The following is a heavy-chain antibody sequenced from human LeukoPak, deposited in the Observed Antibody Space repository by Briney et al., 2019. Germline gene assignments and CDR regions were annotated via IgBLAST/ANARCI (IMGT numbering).Heavy chain of an antibody. CDR3: ASAVVGTVFDP. CDR2: TYYSGST. Sequence: SETLSLTCTVSGGSISSYYWSWIRQPPGKGLEWIGYTYYSGSTNYNPSLKGRVTLSVDTSKNQFSLELSSVTAADTAVYYCASAVVGTVFDPWGQGTLVTVSS. V-gene: IGHV4-59*08. J-gene: IGHJ5*02. CDR1: GGSISSYY. D-gene: IGHD6-19*01.